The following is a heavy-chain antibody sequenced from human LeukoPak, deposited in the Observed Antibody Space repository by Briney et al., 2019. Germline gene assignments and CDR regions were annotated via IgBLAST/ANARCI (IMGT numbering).Heavy chain of an antibody. CDR2: IDPNSGGT. Sequence: ASVKVSCKASGYTFTGYNMHWERQAPGQGLEWMGWIDPNSGGTNYAQKFQGRVTMTRDTSISTAYMELSSLRSDDTAVYYCARGRMGGGNDYWGQGTLVTVSS. CDR1: GYTFTGYN. J-gene: IGHJ4*02. CDR3: ARGRMGGGNDY. V-gene: IGHV1-2*02. D-gene: IGHD2-15*01.